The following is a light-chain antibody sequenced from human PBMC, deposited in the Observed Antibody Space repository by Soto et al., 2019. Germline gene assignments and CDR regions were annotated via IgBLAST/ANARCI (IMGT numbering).Light chain of an antibody. CDR3: SSFVAGNNYGV. Sequence: QSALTQPASVSGSPGQSITISCTGTSSDVGGYNYVSWYQQHPGKAPKLMIYEVSNRPSGVSNRFSGSKSGNTASLTISGLQAEDEADYYCSSFVAGNNYGVFGGGTKLTVL. CDR1: SSDVGGYNY. J-gene: IGLJ3*02. V-gene: IGLV2-14*01. CDR2: EVS.